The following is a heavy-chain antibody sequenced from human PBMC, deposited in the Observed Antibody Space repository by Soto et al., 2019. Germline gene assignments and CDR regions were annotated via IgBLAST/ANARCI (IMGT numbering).Heavy chain of an antibody. CDR2: IYHSGST. V-gene: IGHV4-30-2*01. CDR1: GGSISSGGYS. Sequence: QLQLQESGSGLVKPSQTLSLTCAVSGGSISSGGYSWSWIRQPPGKGLEWIGYIYHSGSTYYNPSPKRRIHISVDKSKNQFSLKLSSVTPADPALYFCARVPSPWGQGTLVTVSS. J-gene: IGHJ5*02. CDR3: ARVPSP.